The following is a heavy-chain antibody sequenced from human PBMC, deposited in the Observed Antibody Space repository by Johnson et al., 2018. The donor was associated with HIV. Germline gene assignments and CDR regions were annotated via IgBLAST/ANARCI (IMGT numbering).Heavy chain of an antibody. CDR2: IYSGVTT. CDR1: GFTVSSNY. D-gene: IGHD1-26*01. V-gene: IGHV3-66*01. CDR3: TTESASVGANYAFDI. Sequence: VQLVESGGGLVHPGGSLRLSCAASGFTVSSNYMNWVRQAPGKGLEWVSVIYSGVTTYYADSVKGRFTISRDDSKNTLYLQMNSLKTEDTAVYYCTTESASVGANYAFDIWGQGTMVTVSS. J-gene: IGHJ3*02.